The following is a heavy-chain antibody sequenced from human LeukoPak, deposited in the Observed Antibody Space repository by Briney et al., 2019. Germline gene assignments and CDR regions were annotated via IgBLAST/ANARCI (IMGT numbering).Heavy chain of an antibody. CDR3: AREDYYYDSSGYFRKFFDY. Sequence: ASVKVSCKASGYTFTSYDISWVRQAPGQGLEWMGWISAYNGNTNYAQKFQGRVTMTTDTSTRTAYMELRSLRSDDTAVYYCAREDYYYDSSGYFRKFFDYWGQGTLVTVSS. CDR2: ISAYNGNT. CDR1: GYTFTSYD. V-gene: IGHV1-18*01. J-gene: IGHJ4*02. D-gene: IGHD3-22*01.